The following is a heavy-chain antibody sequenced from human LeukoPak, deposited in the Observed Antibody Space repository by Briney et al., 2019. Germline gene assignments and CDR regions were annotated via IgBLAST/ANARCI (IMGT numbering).Heavy chain of an antibody. CDR3: ARAAGSGAYQFDY. D-gene: IGHD3-3*01. V-gene: IGHV3-30-3*01. CDR2: ISYDGSNK. CDR1: GFTFSSYA. Sequence: PGRSLRLSCAASGFTFSSYAMHWVRQAPGKGLEWVAVISYDGSNKYYADSVKGRFTISRDNSKNTLYLQMNSLRAEDTAVYFCARAAGSGAYQFDYWGQGTLVTVSS. J-gene: IGHJ4*02.